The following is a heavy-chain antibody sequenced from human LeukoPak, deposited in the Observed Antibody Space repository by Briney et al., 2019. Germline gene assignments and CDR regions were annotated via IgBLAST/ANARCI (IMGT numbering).Heavy chain of an antibody. V-gene: IGHV3-21*01. CDR1: GFTFSSYS. J-gene: IGHJ4*02. CDR2: ISSSSYI. Sequence: GGSLRLSCAASGFTFSSYSMNWVRQAPGKGLEWVSSISSSSYIYYADSVKGRFTISGDNAKNSLYLQMNSLRAEDTAVYYCAAELRVAGISYFDYWGQGTLVTVSS. CDR3: AAELRVAGISYFDY. D-gene: IGHD6-19*01.